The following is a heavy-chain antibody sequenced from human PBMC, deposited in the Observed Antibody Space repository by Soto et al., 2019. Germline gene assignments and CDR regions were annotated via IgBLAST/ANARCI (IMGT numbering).Heavy chain of an antibody. Sequence: ASVKVSCKASGYTFTGYYMHWVRQAPGQGLEWMGWINPNSGGTNYAQKFQGWVTMTRDTSISTAYMELSRLRSDDTAVYYCAIHEGSSSDFYFDYWGQGTLVTVAS. D-gene: IGHD6-6*01. CDR2: INPNSGGT. V-gene: IGHV1-2*04. CDR3: AIHEGSSSDFYFDY. J-gene: IGHJ4*02. CDR1: GYTFTGYY.